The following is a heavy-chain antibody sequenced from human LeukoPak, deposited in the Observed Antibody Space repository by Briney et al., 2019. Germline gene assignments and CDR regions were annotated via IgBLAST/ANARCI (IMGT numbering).Heavy chain of an antibody. J-gene: IGHJ6*02. V-gene: IGHV4-59*08. CDR1: GGSISSYY. CDR2: IYYSGST. Sequence: SETLSLTCTVSGGSISSYYWSWIRQPPGRGLEWIGYIYYSGSTNYNPSLKSRVTISVDTSKNQFSLKLSSVTAADTAVYYCASLRETRYCSGGSCYSHYYGMDVWGQGTTVTVSS. D-gene: IGHD2-15*01. CDR3: ASLRETRYCSGGSCYSHYYGMDV.